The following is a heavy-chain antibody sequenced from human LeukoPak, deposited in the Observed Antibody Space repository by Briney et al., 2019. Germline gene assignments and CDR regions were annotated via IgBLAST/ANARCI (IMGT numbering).Heavy chain of an antibody. Sequence: SETLSLTCTVSGGSISSYYWSWIRQPPGKGLEWIGYIYYSGSTNYNPSLKSRVTISVDTSKNQFSLKLSSVTAADTAVYYCARARVVAAAGASYNWSDPWGQGTLVTVSS. CDR1: GGSISSYY. CDR3: ARARVVAAAGASYNWSDP. J-gene: IGHJ5*02. CDR2: IYYSGST. V-gene: IGHV4-59*01. D-gene: IGHD6-13*01.